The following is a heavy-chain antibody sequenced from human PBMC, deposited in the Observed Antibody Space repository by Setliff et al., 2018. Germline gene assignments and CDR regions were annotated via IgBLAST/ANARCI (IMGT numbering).Heavy chain of an antibody. CDR3: AREQWLDPPGYYYMDV. CDR2: IYIGGSA. J-gene: IGHJ6*03. V-gene: IGHV4-4*07. Sequence: SETLSLTCTVSGGSISSYYWSWIRQPAGKGLEWIGHIYIGGSANYNPSLKSRVTMSIDTSKNQFSLKLNSVTAADMAVYYCAREQWLDPPGYYYMDVWAKGTTVTVS. D-gene: IGHD6-19*01. CDR1: GGSISSYY.